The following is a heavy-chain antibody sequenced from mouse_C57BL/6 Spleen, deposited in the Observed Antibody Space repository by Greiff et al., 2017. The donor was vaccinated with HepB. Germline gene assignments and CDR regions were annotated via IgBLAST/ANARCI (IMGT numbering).Heavy chain of an antibody. D-gene: IGHD2-1*01. V-gene: IGHV5-16*01. J-gene: IGHJ2*01. Sequence: EVKVVESEGGLVQPGSSMKLSCTASGFTFSDYYMAWVRQVPEKGLEWVANINYDGSSTYYLDSLKSRFIISRDNAKNILYLQMSSLKSEDTATYYCARVNYGNFDYWGQGTTLTVSS. CDR1: GFTFSDYY. CDR3: ARVNYGNFDY. CDR2: INYDGSST.